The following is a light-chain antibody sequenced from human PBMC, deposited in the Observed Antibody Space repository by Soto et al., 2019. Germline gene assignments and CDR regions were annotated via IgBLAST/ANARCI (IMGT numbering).Light chain of an antibody. CDR2: DVS. CDR1: SSDVGGYNY. CDR3: SSYTSSLYV. Sequence: QSALTQPASVSGFPGQSITISCTGTSSDVGGYNYVSWYQQHPGKAPKLMIYDVSNRPSGVSNRFSGSKSGNTASLTISGLQAEDEADYYCSSYTSSLYVFGTGTKVTVL. V-gene: IGLV2-14*01. J-gene: IGLJ1*01.